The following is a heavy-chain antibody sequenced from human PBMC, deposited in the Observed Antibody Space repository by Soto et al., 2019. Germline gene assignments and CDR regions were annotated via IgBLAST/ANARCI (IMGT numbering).Heavy chain of an antibody. V-gene: IGHV3-23*01. CDR1: GFTFSSYA. CDR3: AKDLTPDYYDSSGYSSLDY. CDR2: ISGSGGST. J-gene: IGHJ4*02. D-gene: IGHD3-22*01. Sequence: GGSLRLSCAASGFTFSSYAMSWVRQAPGKGLEWVSAISGSGGSTYYADSVKGRFTISRDNSKNTLYLQMNSLRAEDTAVYYCAKDLTPDYYDSSGYSSLDYWGQGTLVTVSS.